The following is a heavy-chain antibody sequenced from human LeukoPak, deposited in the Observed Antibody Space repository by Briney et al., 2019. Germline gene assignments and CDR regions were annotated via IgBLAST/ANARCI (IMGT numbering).Heavy chain of an antibody. J-gene: IGHJ4*02. V-gene: IGHV3-74*01. CDR3: VSFYETY. CDR2: INGDGSWT. CDR1: GNYW. D-gene: IGHD2-2*01. Sequence: PGGSLRLSCAASGNYWMHWVRQAPGKGLAWVSHINGDGSWTTYADSVKGRFTISKDNAKNTVYLQMNNLRAEDTAVYYCVSFYETYWGRGTLVIVSS.